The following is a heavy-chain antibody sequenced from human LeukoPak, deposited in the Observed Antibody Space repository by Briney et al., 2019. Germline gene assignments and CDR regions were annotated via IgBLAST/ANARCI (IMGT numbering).Heavy chain of an antibody. Sequence: SETLSLTCAVYGGSFSGYYWSWIRQPPGKGLEWVGEINHSGSTNYNPSLKSRVTISVDTSKNKFSLKLSSVTAADTAVYYCARVRRGGITIFGVVHAFGYWGQGTLVTVSS. CDR2: INHSGST. V-gene: IGHV4-34*01. J-gene: IGHJ4*02. CDR1: GGSFSGYY. D-gene: IGHD3-3*01. CDR3: ARVRRGGITIFGVVHAFGY.